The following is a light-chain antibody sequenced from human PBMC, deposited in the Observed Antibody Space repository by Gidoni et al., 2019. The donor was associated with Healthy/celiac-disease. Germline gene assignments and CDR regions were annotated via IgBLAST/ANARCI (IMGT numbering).Light chain of an antibody. V-gene: IGKV3-20*01. CDR3: QQYGSSLLYT. J-gene: IGKJ2*01. CDR1: QSVSSSY. CDR2: GAS. Sequence: IVLTQSPCTLSLSPGDRATLSCRASQSVSSSYLAWYQQKPGQAPRLLIYGASSRATGIPDRFSGSGSGTDFTLTISRLEPEDFAVYYCQQYGSSLLYTFGQGTKLEIK.